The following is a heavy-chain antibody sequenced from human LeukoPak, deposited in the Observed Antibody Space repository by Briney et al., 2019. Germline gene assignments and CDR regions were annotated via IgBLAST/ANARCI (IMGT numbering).Heavy chain of an antibody. CDR3: ARNYGYYYYYLDV. Sequence: ASVKISCKASGYTFDSFGVNWVRQAAGQGLEWMGWPNPDDGSTVYAQGFQGRVTFTMNTSISTVYMELSSLRSEGTAVYYCARNYGYYYYYLDVWGQGTAVTVSS. CDR1: GYTFDSFG. CDR2: PNPDDGST. V-gene: IGHV1-8*03. J-gene: IGHJ6*03. D-gene: IGHD4-17*01.